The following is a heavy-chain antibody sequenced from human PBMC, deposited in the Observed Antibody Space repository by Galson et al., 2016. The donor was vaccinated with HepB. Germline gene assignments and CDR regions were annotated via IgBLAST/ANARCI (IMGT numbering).Heavy chain of an antibody. CDR2: TYYRSYWQN. CDR3: ARVVELGRGFHV. Sequence: CAISGDSVSNNHAAWNWVRQSPSRGLEWLGRTYYRSYWQNEYADSVKSRITINPDTSKNQVSLQVNSVTPGDTAVYYCARVVELGRGFHVWGQGTTVTVS. J-gene: IGHJ6*02. V-gene: IGHV6-1*01. D-gene: IGHD3-10*01. CDR1: GDSVSNNHAA.